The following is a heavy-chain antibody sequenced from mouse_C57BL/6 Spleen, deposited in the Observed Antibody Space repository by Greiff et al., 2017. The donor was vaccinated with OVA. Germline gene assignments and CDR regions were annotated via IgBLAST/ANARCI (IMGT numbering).Heavy chain of an antibody. V-gene: IGHV1-15*01. Sequence: QVQLQQPGAELVRPGASVTLSCKASGYTFTDYEMHWVKQTPVHGLEWIGAIDPETGGTAYNQKFKGKAILTADKSSSTAYMELRSLTSEDSAVYYCTRDFTRAMDYWGQGTSVTVSS. J-gene: IGHJ4*01. CDR3: TRDFTRAMDY. D-gene: IGHD2-1*01. CDR2: IDPETGGT. CDR1: GYTFTDYE.